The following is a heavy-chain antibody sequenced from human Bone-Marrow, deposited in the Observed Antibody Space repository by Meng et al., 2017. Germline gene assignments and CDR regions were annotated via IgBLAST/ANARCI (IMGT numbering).Heavy chain of an antibody. CDR1: GYTFTYRY. CDR3: ASANYGDYISFSF. V-gene: IGHV1-45*02. Sequence: QVQLVQSGAEVKKTGSSVKVSCKASGYTFTYRYLHWVRQAPGQALEWMGWITPFNGNTNYAQKFQDRVTITRDRSMSTAYMELSSLRSEDTAMYYCASANYGDYISFSFWGQGTLVTVSS. D-gene: IGHD4-17*01. CDR2: ITPFNGNT. J-gene: IGHJ4*02.